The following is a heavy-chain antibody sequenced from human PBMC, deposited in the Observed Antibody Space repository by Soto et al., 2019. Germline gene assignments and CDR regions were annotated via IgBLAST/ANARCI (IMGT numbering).Heavy chain of an antibody. J-gene: IGHJ6*02. CDR3: ARDVTRLDV. CDR1: GDSIYA. Sequence: QVQLVQSGAEVRKPGSSVKVSCKASGDSIYAFTWVRQAPGQGLEWMGGIITMFGSSTYAQKFQDRVTLTADAYTNTVYMELRGLRSEDTAVYYCARDVTRLDVWGQGTTVTVSS. V-gene: IGHV1-69*12. CDR2: IITMFGSS.